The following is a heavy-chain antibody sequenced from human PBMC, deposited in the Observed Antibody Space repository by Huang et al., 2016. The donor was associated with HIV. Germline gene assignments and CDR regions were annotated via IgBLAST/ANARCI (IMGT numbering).Heavy chain of an antibody. CDR1: GYPLTALS. Sequence: QIHLLQSGDEVRKPGASVKVSCKVYGYPLTALSMHWVRQAPGKGLEWRESADPTDGGKSYPQKFQGRVTMTEDTSADTGYMELSSLTSEETAVYYCAMPPHVWGKGTTVIVS. CDR3: AMPPHV. V-gene: IGHV1-24*01. CDR2: ADPTDGGK. J-gene: IGHJ6*03.